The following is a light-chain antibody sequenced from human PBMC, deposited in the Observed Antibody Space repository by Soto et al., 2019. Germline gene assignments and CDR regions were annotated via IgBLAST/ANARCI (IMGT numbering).Light chain of an antibody. Sequence: DIQMTQSPSSLSASVGNRVTITCRASQSISTYLNWYQKKPGKAPNLLIYDASRLQSGVPSRFSGSGGGTDFTLSISSVQPEDFATYFCQQSYMGPITFGQGTQLE. J-gene: IGKJ5*01. CDR2: DAS. V-gene: IGKV1-39*01. CDR3: QQSYMGPIT. CDR1: QSISTY.